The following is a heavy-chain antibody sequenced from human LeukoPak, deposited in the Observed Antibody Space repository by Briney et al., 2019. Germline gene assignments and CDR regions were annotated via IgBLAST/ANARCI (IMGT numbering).Heavy chain of an antibody. CDR2: IYTRGST. Sequence: SETLSLTCTVSGGSINNYYWSWIRQPAGKGLEWIGRIYTRGSTNYNPSLKSRVTMSVDTSKNQFYLKLSSVTAADTAVYYCARGRYCSADICSGGDAFDIWGQGTMVSVSS. CDR1: GGSINNYY. CDR3: ARGRYCSADICSGGDAFDI. J-gene: IGHJ3*02. V-gene: IGHV4-4*07. D-gene: IGHD2-15*01.